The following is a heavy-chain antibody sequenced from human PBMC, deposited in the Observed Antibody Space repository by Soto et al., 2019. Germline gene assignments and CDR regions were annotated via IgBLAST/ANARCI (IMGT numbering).Heavy chain of an antibody. CDR2: ISYRGTS. D-gene: IGHD2-15*01. CDR1: GGSINGGEYY. Sequence: QIQLQESGPGLVKPSQTLSLTCSVSGGSINGGEYYWAWIRQFPGKGLEWTGYISYRGTSYYHPALKSRLTISADPSKNQISLKLDSVTSADTAVYYCARVSWSTSPKCDFWGQGTLVTVSS. CDR3: ARVSWSTSPKCDF. J-gene: IGHJ4*02. V-gene: IGHV4-30-4*01.